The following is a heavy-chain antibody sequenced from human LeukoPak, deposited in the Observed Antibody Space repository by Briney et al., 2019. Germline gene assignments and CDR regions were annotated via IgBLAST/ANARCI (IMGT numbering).Heavy chain of an antibody. J-gene: IGHJ4*02. Sequence: GGSLRLSCAASGFTSSTFAMIWVRQPPGKGLEWVSSIFPSGGEIHYADSVRGRFTISRDNSKSTLSLQMNSLRDEDTAIYYCATYRQVLLPFESWGQGTLVTVSS. D-gene: IGHD2-8*02. CDR2: IFPSGGEI. CDR3: ATYRQVLLPFES. V-gene: IGHV3-23*01. CDR1: GFTSSTFA.